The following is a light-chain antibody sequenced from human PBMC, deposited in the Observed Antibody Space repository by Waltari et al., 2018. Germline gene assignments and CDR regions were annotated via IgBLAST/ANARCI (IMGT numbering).Light chain of an antibody. Sequence: QSALTQPASVSGSPGQSITISCIGTSSDIGGYHYVSWYQQHPGKAPKVMIYDVTKRPSGFSNRFSGYKSGSTAALTISGLQAEDEADYYCSSYTSSNTWVFGGGTKLTVL. V-gene: IGLV2-14*01. CDR3: SSYTSSNTWV. CDR1: SSDIGGYHY. CDR2: DVT. J-gene: IGLJ3*02.